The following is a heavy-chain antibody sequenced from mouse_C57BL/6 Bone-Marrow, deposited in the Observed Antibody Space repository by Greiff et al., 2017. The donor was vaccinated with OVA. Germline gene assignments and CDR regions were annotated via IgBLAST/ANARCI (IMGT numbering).Heavy chain of an antibody. J-gene: IGHJ2*01. CDR3: AGGEDY. CDR1: GFTFSSYG. CDR2: ISSGGSYT. Sequence: EVQLVESGGGLVQPGGSLKLSCAASGFTFSSYGMSWVRQTPDKRLEWVATISSGGSYTYYPDSVKGRFTISRDNAKNTLYLQMSSLKSEDTAMYYCAGGEDYWGQGTTLTVSS. V-gene: IGHV5-6*01.